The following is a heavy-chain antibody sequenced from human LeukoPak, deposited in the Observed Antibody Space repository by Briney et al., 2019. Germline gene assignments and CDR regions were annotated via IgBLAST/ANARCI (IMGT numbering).Heavy chain of an antibody. CDR1: GYTFISYD. CDR3: ARKIASSRLGVRYYYMDV. Sequence: ASVKVSCKASGYTFISYDIVWLRQATGQGLEWMGYMNPKSGNTDYVQNFQGRVTMTRDTSITTAYMELSGLSSEATAAYYYARKIASSRLGVRYYYMDVWGEGTTVTISS. D-gene: IGHD2-8*01. J-gene: IGHJ6*03. CDR2: MNPKSGNT. V-gene: IGHV1-8*01.